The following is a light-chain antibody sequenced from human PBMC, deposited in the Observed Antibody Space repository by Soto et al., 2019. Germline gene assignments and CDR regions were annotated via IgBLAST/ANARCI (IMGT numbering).Light chain of an antibody. J-gene: IGKJ2*01. CDR2: DAS. Sequence: DIQMTQSPSTLSASVGDRVTITCRASQSISSWLAWYQQKPGKAPKLLIYDASTLESGVPSRFSGSGSGTEFTLTIRSLQTDDSANYYCQQYNSYPDTFGQGTKV. CDR3: QQYNSYPDT. CDR1: QSISSW. V-gene: IGKV1-5*01.